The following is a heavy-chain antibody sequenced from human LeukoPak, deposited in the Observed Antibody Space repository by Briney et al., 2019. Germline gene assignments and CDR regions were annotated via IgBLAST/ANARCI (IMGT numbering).Heavy chain of an antibody. CDR1: GYTYTNHG. CDR3: ARDPSNTSGWSPYFDY. J-gene: IGHJ4*02. Sequence: ASVKVSCKASGYTYTNHGITCVRQAPGQGLEWMGWISAYNRDTKYAQNFQGRVTLITESSTSTAYMELRSLKSDDTAVYYCARDPSNTSGWSPYFDYWGQGTLVTVSA. CDR2: ISAYNRDT. D-gene: IGHD6-13*01. V-gene: IGHV1-18*04.